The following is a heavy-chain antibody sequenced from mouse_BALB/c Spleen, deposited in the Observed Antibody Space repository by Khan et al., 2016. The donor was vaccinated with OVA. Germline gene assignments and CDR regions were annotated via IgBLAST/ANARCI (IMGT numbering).Heavy chain of an antibody. D-gene: IGHD1-1*01. CDR3: ATQGSTDTWVAY. Sequence: VQLQQSGPELLKPGASVKMSCKASGYTFTSYVMHWVKQKPGQGLVWIGYIYPFNDDSKYSEKFKGKATLTSDTSSNTAYMELSSLTSVDSAVSYDATQGSTDTWVAYGGKGTRVTASA. V-gene: IGHV1S136*01. J-gene: IGHJ3*01. CDR1: GYTFTSYV. CDR2: IYPFNDDS.